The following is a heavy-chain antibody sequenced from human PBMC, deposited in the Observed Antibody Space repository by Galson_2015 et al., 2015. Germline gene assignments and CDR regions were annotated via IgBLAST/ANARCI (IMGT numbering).Heavy chain of an antibody. CDR2: INSDGSDT. Sequence: SLRLSCAASGFTFSSYAMGWVRQAPGKGLVWVSRINSDGSDTTYADSVKGRFTISRDNAKNTLFLQMNGLRAEDTAVYYCARVRQTDGLLDYWGQGTLVTVSS. D-gene: IGHD2-15*01. V-gene: IGHV3-74*01. CDR1: GFTFSSYA. CDR3: ARVRQTDGLLDY. J-gene: IGHJ4*02.